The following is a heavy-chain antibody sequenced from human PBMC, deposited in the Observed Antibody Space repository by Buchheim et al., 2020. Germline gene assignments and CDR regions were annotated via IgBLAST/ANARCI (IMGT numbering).Heavy chain of an antibody. CDR3: ARGYYDSSGYYYPYFDY. V-gene: IGHV3-30-3*01. CDR1: GFTLSSYA. J-gene: IGHJ4*02. D-gene: IGHD3-22*01. CDR2: ISYDGSNK. Sequence: QVQLVESGGGVVQPGRSLRLLCAASGFTLSSYAMHWVRQAPGKGLEWVAVISYDGSNKYYADSVKGRFTISRDNSKNTLYRQMNSLRAEDTAVYYCARGYYDSSGYYYPYFDYWGRGTL.